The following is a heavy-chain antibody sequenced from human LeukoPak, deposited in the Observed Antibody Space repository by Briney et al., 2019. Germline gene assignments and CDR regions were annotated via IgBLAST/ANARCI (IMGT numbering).Heavy chain of an antibody. CDR3: AKGRGGSCYSGVDY. CDR1: GFTFSSYA. D-gene: IGHD2-15*01. J-gene: IGHJ4*01. CDR2: SANGGTT. V-gene: IGHV3-23*01. Sequence: GGSLGLSCAASGFTFSSYAMNWVRQAPGKGLEWVSCSANGGTTYYTDSVKGRFTISRDSSQNTLHLQMNSPRAEDTALYYCAKGRGGSCYSGVDYWGHGTLVTVSS.